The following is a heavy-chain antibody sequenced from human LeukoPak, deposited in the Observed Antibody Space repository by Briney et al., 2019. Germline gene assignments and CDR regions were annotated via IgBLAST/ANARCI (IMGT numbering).Heavy chain of an antibody. D-gene: IGHD3-10*01. CDR3: ARGDFGSGSGEDYYYVDV. CDR1: GYTFTGYY. CDR2: INPNSGGT. V-gene: IGHV1-2*02. J-gene: IGHJ6*03. Sequence: GASVKVSCKASGYTFTGYYIHWVRQAPGQGLEWMGWINPNSGGTNFSQKFQGRVTMARDTSFSTAYMELSRLTSDDTAVYYCARGDFGSGSGEDYYYVDVWGKGTTVTISS.